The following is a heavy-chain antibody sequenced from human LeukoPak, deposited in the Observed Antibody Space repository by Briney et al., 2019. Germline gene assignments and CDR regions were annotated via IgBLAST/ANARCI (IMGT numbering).Heavy chain of an antibody. CDR1: GGSISNYY. CDR3: AREQYLAYDVFGF. D-gene: IGHD4-11*01. J-gene: IGHJ3*01. CDR2: VHFSGST. V-gene: IGHV4-59*01. Sequence: PSETLSLTCTVSGGSISNYYWSWIRQSPGRGLEWIGYVHFSGSTSFNPSLKNRVTISVDTSKNQFSLRLSSVTAAETAVYYCAREQYLAYDVFGFWGQGTMVTVSS.